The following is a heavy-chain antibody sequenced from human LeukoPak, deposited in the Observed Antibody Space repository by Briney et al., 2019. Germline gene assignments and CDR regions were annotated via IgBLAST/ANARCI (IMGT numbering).Heavy chain of an antibody. CDR2: ISWNSGSI. J-gene: IGHJ4*02. Sequence: GGSLRLSCAASGFTFDDYAMHWVRQAPGKGLEWVSGISWNSGSIGYAASVQGRFTISRDNAKNSLYLQMNSLRAEDTALYYCAKDIGYSSSWYGGFDYWGQGTLVTVSS. CDR1: GFTFDDYA. CDR3: AKDIGYSSSWYGGFDY. D-gene: IGHD6-13*01. V-gene: IGHV3-9*01.